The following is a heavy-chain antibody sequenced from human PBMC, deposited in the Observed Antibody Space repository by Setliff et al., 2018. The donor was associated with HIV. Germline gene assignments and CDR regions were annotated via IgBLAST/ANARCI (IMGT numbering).Heavy chain of an antibody. D-gene: IGHD3-22*01. J-gene: IGHJ4*02. CDR2: ISVDGSGK. V-gene: IGHV3-30*01. CDR3: AREGGSSGYCGYFDY. Sequence: GGSLRLSCTASGFTFSDSVMHWVRQPPGKGLEWVAAISVDGSGKFYADSVKGRFTISRDNSRNTLYLQMNSRRDEDTAVYYCAREGGSSGYCGYFDYWGQGTLVTVSS. CDR1: GFTFSDSV.